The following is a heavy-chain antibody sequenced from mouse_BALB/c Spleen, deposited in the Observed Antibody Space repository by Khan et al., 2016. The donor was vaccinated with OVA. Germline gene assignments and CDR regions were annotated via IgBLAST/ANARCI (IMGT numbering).Heavy chain of an antibody. CDR2: IYPFNDDT. CDR1: GYTFTSYV. D-gene: IGHD1-1*01. CDR3: VPVGNYYVSFAY. Sequence: IQLVQSGPELVKPGASVKMSCKASGYTFTSYVMHWVKQKPGLGLEWIGYIYPFNDDTKYNEKFKGKATLTSDKSSSTAYMELSSLTSEDSAVYYWVPVGNYYVSFAYWGQGTLVTVSA. J-gene: IGHJ3*01. V-gene: IGHV1S136*01.